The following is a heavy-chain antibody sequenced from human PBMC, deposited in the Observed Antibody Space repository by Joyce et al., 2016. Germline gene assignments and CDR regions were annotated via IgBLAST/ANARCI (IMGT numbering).Heavy chain of an antibody. CDR3: ATDPNGDFFGAYDN. CDR1: GFHFSSYA. V-gene: IGHV3-23*01. D-gene: IGHD4-17*01. Sequence: QLLESGGTLVQPGGSLRLSCAASGFHFSSYAMTWVRQAPGRRLEWVSSLSGRGDTTLYADSLKGRFTISRDNSKNTLYLQMWSLRADDTAVYYCATDPNGDFFGAYDNWGQGTMVTVSS. J-gene: IGHJ3*02. CDR2: LSGRGDTT.